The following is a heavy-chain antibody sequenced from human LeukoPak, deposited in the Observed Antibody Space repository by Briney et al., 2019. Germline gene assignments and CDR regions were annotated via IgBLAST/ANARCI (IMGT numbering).Heavy chain of an antibody. CDR1: GFTFSSYA. CDR3: ARDRWQQAYFDY. Sequence: PGGSLRLSCAASGFTFSSYAMHWVRQAPGKGLEWVAVISYDGSNKYYADSVKGRFTISRDNSKNTLYLQMNSLRAEDTAVYYCARDRWQQAYFDYWGQGTLVTVSS. J-gene: IGHJ4*02. V-gene: IGHV3-30*11. D-gene: IGHD6-13*01. CDR2: ISYDGSNK.